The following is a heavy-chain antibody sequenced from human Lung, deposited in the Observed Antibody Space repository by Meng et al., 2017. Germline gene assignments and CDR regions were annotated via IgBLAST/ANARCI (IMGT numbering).Heavy chain of an antibody. CDR3: ARGGAYCSGATCWGTDY. Sequence: QVQLVQSGAEVKKPGASVKVSCEASGYSVTGYYMYWVRQAPGQGLEWMGRINPSSGGTDYAQKFQGRVTMTRDTSISTGYMELSRLRSDDTAVYYCARGGAYCSGATCWGTDYWGQGTLVTVSS. CDR2: INPSSGGT. J-gene: IGHJ4*02. CDR1: GYSVTGYY. V-gene: IGHV1-2*06. D-gene: IGHD2-15*01.